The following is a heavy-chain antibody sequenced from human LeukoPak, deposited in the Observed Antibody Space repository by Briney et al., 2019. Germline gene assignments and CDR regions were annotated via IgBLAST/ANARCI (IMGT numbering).Heavy chain of an antibody. CDR3: ARDGDAPMTDFDY. CDR2: IKTDGSIT. J-gene: IGHJ4*02. CDR1: GFTFSSYW. D-gene: IGHD2-21*02. V-gene: IGHV3-74*01. Sequence: GGSLRLSCAASGFTFSSYWMCWVRQDPGKGLAWVSCIKTDGSITAYADSVKGRFTISRDNAKNTLYLQMNSLRADDTAVYYCARDGDAPMTDFDYWGQGTLVTVSS.